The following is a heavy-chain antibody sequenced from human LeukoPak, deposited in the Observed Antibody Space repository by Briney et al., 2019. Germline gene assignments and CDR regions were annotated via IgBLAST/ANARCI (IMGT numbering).Heavy chain of an antibody. CDR3: ARGLTRWLPTIGPY. D-gene: IGHD5-24*01. CDR1: GFPLSSYA. J-gene: IGHJ4*02. Sequence: GGSLRLSCAASGFPLSSYAMSWVRQGPEKGLEWVAATSSSDPGTYHADSVRGRFTISRDNSKNTLYLQMNRLRVEDAAVYYCARGLTRWLPTIGPYWGQGTLVTVSS. V-gene: IGHV3-23*01. CDR2: TSSSDPGT.